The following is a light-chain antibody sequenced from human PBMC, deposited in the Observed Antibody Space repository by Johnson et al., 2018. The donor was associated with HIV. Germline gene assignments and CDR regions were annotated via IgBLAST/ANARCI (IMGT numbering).Light chain of an antibody. CDR2: DNH. CDR1: SSNIVNNY. CDR3: GTWDNSLSAGV. V-gene: IGLV1-51*01. J-gene: IGLJ1*01. Sequence: QSVLTQPPSVSAAPGQKVTIPCSGSSSNIVNNYASWYQQVPGTAPKLLIYDNHKRPSGIPDRFSGSKSGTSATLGITGLQTGDAADYYCGTWDNSLSAGVFGTGTKVTVL.